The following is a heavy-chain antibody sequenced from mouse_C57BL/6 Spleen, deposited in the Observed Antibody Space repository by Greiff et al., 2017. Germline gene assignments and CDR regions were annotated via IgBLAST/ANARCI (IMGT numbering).Heavy chain of an antibody. V-gene: IGHV1-59*01. Sequence: QVQLQQSGAELVRPGPSVKLSCKASGYTFTSYWMHWVKQRPGQGLEWIGVIDPSDSYTNYNHKFQGKATLTVDTSSSTAYMQLSSLTSELSAVYYCARSVATCSTYYFDYWGQGTTLTVSS. CDR2: IDPSDSYT. D-gene: IGHD1-1*02. CDR1: GYTFTSYW. CDR3: ARSVATCSTYYFDY. J-gene: IGHJ2*01.